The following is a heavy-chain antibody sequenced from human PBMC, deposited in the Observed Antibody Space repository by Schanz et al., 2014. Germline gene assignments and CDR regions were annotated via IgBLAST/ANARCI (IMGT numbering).Heavy chain of an antibody. V-gene: IGHV3-23*01. J-gene: IGHJ3*02. CDR1: GFTFSSYA. CDR3: AKGRFGELSAFDI. CDR2: ISGSGGST. Sequence: EVQLLESGGGLVQPGGSLRLSCAASGFTFSSYAMSWVRQAPGKGLEWVSAISGSGGSTYYADSVKGRFTISRDNSKNTLYLQMNSLRAEDTAVDYCAKGRFGELSAFDIWGQGTMXTVSS. D-gene: IGHD3-10*01.